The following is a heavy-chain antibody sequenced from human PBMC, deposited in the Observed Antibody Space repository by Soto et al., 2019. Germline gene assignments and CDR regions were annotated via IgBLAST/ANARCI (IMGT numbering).Heavy chain of an antibody. CDR2: INHSGST. CDR3: ARSGFGELLFVFDY. CDR1: GGSISSYF. D-gene: IGHD3-10*01. J-gene: IGHJ4*02. V-gene: IGHV4-34*01. Sequence: SETQSLTYTVSGGSISSYFGSWIRQPPGKGLEWIGEINHSGSTNYNPSLKSRVTISVDTSKNQFSLKLSSVTAADTAVYYCARSGFGELLFVFDYWGQGTLVTVSS.